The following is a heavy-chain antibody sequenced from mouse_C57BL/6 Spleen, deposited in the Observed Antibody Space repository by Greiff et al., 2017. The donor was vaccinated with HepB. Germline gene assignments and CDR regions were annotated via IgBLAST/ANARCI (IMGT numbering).Heavy chain of an antibody. CDR2: IRNKANGYTT. V-gene: IGHV7-3*01. Sequence: EVQLQQSGGGLVQPGGSLSLSCAASGFTFTDYYMSWVRQPPGKALEWLGFIRNKANGYTTEYSASVKGRFTISRDNSQSILYLQMNALRAEDSATYYCARYMGDGYYLAYWGQGTLVTVSA. J-gene: IGHJ3*01. CDR3: ARYMGDGYYLAY. CDR1: GFTFTDYY. D-gene: IGHD2-3*01.